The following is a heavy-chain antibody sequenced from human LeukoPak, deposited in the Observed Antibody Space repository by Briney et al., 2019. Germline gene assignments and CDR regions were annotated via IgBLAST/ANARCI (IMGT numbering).Heavy chain of an antibody. CDR1: GFTFSSYW. V-gene: IGHV3-74*01. CDR3: ARDLISLNWFDP. CDR2: INSDGSST. J-gene: IGHJ5*02. Sequence: EGPLRLSCAASGFTFSSYWMHWVRHAPGKGLVWVSRINSDGSSTSYADSVKGRFTISRDNAKNTLYLQMNSLRAEDTAVYYCARDLISLNWFDPWGQGTLVTVSS.